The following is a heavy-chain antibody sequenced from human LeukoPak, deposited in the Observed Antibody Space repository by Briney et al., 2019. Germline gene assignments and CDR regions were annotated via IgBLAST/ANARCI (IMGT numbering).Heavy chain of an antibody. CDR3: ARVRWELHYYYYMDV. Sequence: ASVKVSCKASGYTFTSYGISWVRQAPGQGLEWMGWISAYNGNTNYAQKLQGRVTMTTDTSTSTAYMELRSLRSDDTAVYYCARVRWELHYYYYMDVWGKGTTVTVSS. V-gene: IGHV1-18*01. CDR2: ISAYNGNT. J-gene: IGHJ6*03. D-gene: IGHD1-26*01. CDR1: GYTFTSYG.